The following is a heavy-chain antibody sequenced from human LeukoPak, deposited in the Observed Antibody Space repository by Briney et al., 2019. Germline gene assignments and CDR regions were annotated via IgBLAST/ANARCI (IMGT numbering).Heavy chain of an antibody. D-gene: IGHD3-10*01. Sequence: GGSLRVSCAASGFTFSSYSMNWVRQAPGKGLEWVSSISSSSSYIYYADSLKGRFTISRDAAKNSSYLQMSILRDEDTAVYYCARGGLLIRAVIISFHFDYWGQRTLATVAS. CDR2: ISSSSSYI. CDR1: GFTFSSYS. J-gene: IGHJ4*02. V-gene: IGHV3-21*01. CDR3: ARGGLLIRAVIISFHFDY.